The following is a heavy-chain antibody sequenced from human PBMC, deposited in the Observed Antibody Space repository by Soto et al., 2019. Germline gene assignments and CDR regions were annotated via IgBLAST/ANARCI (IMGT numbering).Heavy chain of an antibody. J-gene: IGHJ4*02. Sequence: QVYLVQSGAEVKKPGSSVKVSCKALRGTFTNYAFSWVRQAPGQGLEWMGGIMPFFGTAEYSQKFEDRITITADESTNTVYMDLRSLTSEDTAIYYCARTAPMDAGDKYYYDFWGQGALVTVSS. CDR2: IMPFFGTA. CDR1: RGTFTNYA. CDR3: ARTAPMDAGDKYYYDF. D-gene: IGHD3-16*01. V-gene: IGHV1-69*01.